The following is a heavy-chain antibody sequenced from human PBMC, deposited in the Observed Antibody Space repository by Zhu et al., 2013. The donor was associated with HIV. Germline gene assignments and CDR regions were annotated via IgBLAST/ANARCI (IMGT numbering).Heavy chain of an antibody. D-gene: IGHD1-26*01. Sequence: QVQLVQSGAEVKKPGASVKVSCKVSGYTLTELSMHWVRQAPGKGLEWMGGFDPEDGETIYAQKFQGRVTMTEDTSTDTAYMELSSLRSEDTAVYYCATAPIEYSGRRSWFDPWGQGTLVTVSS. CDR2: FDPEDGET. J-gene: IGHJ5*02. CDR1: GYTLTELS. V-gene: IGHV1-24*01. CDR3: ATAPIEYSGRRSWFDP.